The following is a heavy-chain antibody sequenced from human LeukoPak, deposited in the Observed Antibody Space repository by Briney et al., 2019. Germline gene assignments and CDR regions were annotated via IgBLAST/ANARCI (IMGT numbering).Heavy chain of an antibody. CDR3: ARERGSSDGNAFDI. D-gene: IGHD6-13*01. CDR1: GGSISSYY. V-gene: IGHV4-4*07. J-gene: IGHJ3*02. Sequence: SSETLSLTCTVSGGSISSYYWSWIRQPAEKGLEWIGRIYTSGSTNYNPSLKSRVTMSVDTSKNQFSLKLSSVTAADTAVYYCARERGSSDGNAFDIWGQGTMVTVSS. CDR2: IYTSGST.